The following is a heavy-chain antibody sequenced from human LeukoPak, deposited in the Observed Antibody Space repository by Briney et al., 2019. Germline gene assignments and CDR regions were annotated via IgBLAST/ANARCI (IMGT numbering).Heavy chain of an antibody. CDR2: IWYNGNNQ. D-gene: IGHD1-26*01. CDR1: GFMFSAYG. V-gene: IGHV3-33*01. CDR3: ARGVRAWEVPTEGFDY. J-gene: IGHJ4*02. Sequence: GGSLRLSCSASGFMFSAYGMHWVRQAPGKGLEWVALIWYNGNNQYCADSVKGRFTISRDNSKNTLYLQMNSLRAEDSAVYYCARGVRAWEVPTEGFDYWGQGTLVTVSS.